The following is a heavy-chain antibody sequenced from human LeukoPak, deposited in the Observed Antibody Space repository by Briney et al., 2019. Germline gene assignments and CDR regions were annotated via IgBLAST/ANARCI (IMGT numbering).Heavy chain of an antibody. V-gene: IGHV3-23*01. CDR2: ISGSGGST. Sequence: PGGSLRLSCAASGFTFSSYAMSWVRQAPGKGLEWVSAISGSGGSTYYADSVKGRFTISRDNSKNTLYLQMNSLRADDTAVYYCAIYSGSWYSAFDIWGQGTMVTVSS. CDR3: AIYSGSWYSAFDI. J-gene: IGHJ3*02. D-gene: IGHD1-26*01. CDR1: GFTFSSYA.